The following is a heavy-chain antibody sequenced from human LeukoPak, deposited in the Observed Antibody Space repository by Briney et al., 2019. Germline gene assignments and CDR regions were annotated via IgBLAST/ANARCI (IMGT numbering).Heavy chain of an antibody. Sequence: GASVKVSCKASGGTFSSYAISWVRQAPGQGLEWMGRIIPILGIANYAQKFQGRVTITADKSTSTAYMELSSLRSEDTAAYYCARLSSYDSSGWYYFDYWGQGTLVTVSS. D-gene: IGHD6-19*01. V-gene: IGHV1-69*04. J-gene: IGHJ4*02. CDR3: ARLSSYDSSGWYYFDY. CDR1: GGTFSSYA. CDR2: IIPILGIA.